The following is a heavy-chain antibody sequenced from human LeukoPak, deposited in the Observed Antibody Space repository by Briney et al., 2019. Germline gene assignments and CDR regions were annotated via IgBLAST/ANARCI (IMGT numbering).Heavy chain of an antibody. CDR1: GGTFSSYA. J-gene: IGHJ6*03. V-gene: IGHV1-69*06. D-gene: IGHD5-18*01. Sequence: GASVKVSCKASGGTFSSYAISWVRQAPGQGLEWMGGIIPIFGTANYAQKFQGRVTITADKSTSTAYMELSSLRSEDTAVYYCAGGYSYEVRYYYYYMDVWGKGTTVTVSS. CDR3: AGGYSYEVRYYYYYMDV. CDR2: IIPIFGTA.